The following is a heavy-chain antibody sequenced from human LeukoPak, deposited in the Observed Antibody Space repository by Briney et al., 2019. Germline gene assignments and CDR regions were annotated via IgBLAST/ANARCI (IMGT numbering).Heavy chain of an antibody. V-gene: IGHV4-4*07. CDR3: ACSGWYISVNYYYYMDV. J-gene: IGHJ6*03. CDR1: GGSISSYY. D-gene: IGHD6-19*01. CDR2: IYTSGTT. Sequence: SETLSLTCTVSGGSISSYYWSWIRQPAGKGLEWIGRIYTSGTTNYNPSLKSRVTISVDTSKNQFSLKLSSVTAADTAVYYCACSGWYISVNYYYYMDVWGNGTTVTISS.